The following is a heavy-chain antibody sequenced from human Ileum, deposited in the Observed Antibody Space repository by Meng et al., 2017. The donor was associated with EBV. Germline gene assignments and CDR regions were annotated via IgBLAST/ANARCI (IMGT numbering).Heavy chain of an antibody. CDR3: AKNWGGSSTSEFDY. CDR1: GFTFSSYA. J-gene: IGHJ4*02. D-gene: IGHD2-2*01. Sequence: EVQLVGAGGGWVQPGGSLRLPWAASGFTFSSYAMSWVRQAPGKGLEWVSAISGSGGSTYYADSVKGRFTISRDNSKNTLYLQMNSLRAEDTAVYYCAKNWGGSSTSEFDYWGQGTLVTVSS. V-gene: IGHV3-23*04. CDR2: ISGSGGST.